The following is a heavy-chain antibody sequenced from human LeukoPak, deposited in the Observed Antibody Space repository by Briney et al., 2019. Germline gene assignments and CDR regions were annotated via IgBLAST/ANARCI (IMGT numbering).Heavy chain of an antibody. Sequence: GGSLRLSCAASGFTFSSYSMNWVRQAPGKGLEWVSSISSSSSYINYADSVRGRFTISRDNAKNSLFLQMDSLRGEDTAVYYCARCTTGKTFGSLREIKKSREIDFWGQGALVTVSS. D-gene: IGHD1-1*01. V-gene: IGHV3-21*01. CDR1: GFTFSSYS. CDR2: ISSSSSYI. J-gene: IGHJ4*02. CDR3: ARCTTGKTFGSLREIKKSREIDF.